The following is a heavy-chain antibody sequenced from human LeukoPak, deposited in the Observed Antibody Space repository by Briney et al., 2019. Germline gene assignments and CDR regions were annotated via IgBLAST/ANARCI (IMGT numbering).Heavy chain of an antibody. J-gene: IGHJ4*02. D-gene: IGHD3-22*01. V-gene: IGHV4-31*03. CDR3: ARGNGGDSSGYYFHY. CDR2: IYYSGST. Sequence: SETLSLTCTVSGGSISSGGYYWSWIRQHPGKGLEWIGYIYYSGSTYYNPSLKSRVTISVDTSKNQFSLKLSSVIAADTAVYYCARGNGGDSSGYYFHYWGQGTLVTVSS. CDR1: GGSISSGGYY.